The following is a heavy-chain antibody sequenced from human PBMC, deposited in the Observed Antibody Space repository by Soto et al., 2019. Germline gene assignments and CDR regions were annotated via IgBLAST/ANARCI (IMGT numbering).Heavy chain of an antibody. CDR3: ARVTDIVVVPAAMSSVVDVFDI. J-gene: IGHJ3*02. Sequence: ASVKVSCKASGYTFTSYDINWVRQATGQGLEWMGWMNPNSGNTGYAQKFQGRVTMTRNTSISTAYMELSSLRSEDTAVYYCARVTDIVVVPAAMSSVVDVFDIWGQGTMVPVSS. CDR1: GYTFTSYD. D-gene: IGHD2-2*01. CDR2: MNPNSGNT. V-gene: IGHV1-8*01.